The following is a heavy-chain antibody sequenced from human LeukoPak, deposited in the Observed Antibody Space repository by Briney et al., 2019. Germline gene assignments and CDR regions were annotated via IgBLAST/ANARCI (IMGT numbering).Heavy chain of an antibody. D-gene: IGHD3-9*01. CDR1: GFTFDDYA. CDR2: ISWNSGSI. J-gene: IGHJ4*02. CDR3: AKDFPHRYDILTGYYFPSG. Sequence: PGRSLRRSCAASGFTFDDYAMHWVRQAPGKGLEWVSGISWNSGSIGYADSVKGRFTISRDNAKNSLYLQMNSLRAEDTALYYCAKDFPHRYDILTGYYFPSGWGQGTLVTVSS. V-gene: IGHV3-9*01.